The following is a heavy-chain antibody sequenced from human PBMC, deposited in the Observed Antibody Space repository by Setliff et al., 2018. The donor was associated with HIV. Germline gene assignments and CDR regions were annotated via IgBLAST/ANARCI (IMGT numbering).Heavy chain of an antibody. D-gene: IGHD3-22*01. Sequence: GGSLRLSCAASGFTFRAHWMLWFRQAPGKGLMWVSRISPDGTKTNHADSVKGRCTTSRDNSKNTLYLQMNSLRAEDTAVYYCARDLSYDYDRSSDTFDYWGQGTLVTVSS. CDR3: ARDLSYDYDRSSDTFDY. CDR1: GFTFRAHW. V-gene: IGHV3-74*01. CDR2: ISPDGTKT. J-gene: IGHJ4*02.